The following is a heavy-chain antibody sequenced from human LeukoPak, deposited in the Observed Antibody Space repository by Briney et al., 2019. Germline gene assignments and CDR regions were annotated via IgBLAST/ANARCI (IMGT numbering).Heavy chain of an antibody. Sequence: GGSLRLSCAASGFTFSTYGMHWVRQAPGKGLEWVAVISYDGSNKYYADSVKGRFIISRDNSKNTLYLQMNSLRAEDTAVYSCAKDGDRPIIAAAGPYYFDYWGQGTLVTVSS. V-gene: IGHV3-30*18. J-gene: IGHJ4*02. CDR2: ISYDGSNK. CDR3: AKDGDRPIIAAAGPYYFDY. D-gene: IGHD6-13*01. CDR1: GFTFSTYG.